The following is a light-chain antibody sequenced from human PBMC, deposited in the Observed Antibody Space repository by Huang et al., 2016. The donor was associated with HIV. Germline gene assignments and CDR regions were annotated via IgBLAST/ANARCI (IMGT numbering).Light chain of an antibody. CDR3: QQRGSWPRT. J-gene: IGKJ2*01. CDR2: DAS. CDR1: QSVGTY. V-gene: IGKV3-11*01. Sequence: EVVLTQSPATLSLSLGQRATLSCRASQSVGTYLAWYQQKPGQPSRLLIYDASDRATGIPARFSGSGSGTDFTLTISTLEPEDFALYYCQQRGSWPRTFGQGTKLEIK.